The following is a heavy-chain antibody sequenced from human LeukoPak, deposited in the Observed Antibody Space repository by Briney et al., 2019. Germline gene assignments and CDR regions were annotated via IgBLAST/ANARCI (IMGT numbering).Heavy chain of an antibody. Sequence: SETLSLTCTVSGGSISSYYWGWIRQPPGEGLEWIGSIYPSGSTYYNPSLKSRVTISVDTSKNQFSLKLSSVTAADTAVYYCARRYYDFWSGYYSFDYWGQGTLVTVSS. D-gene: IGHD3-3*01. J-gene: IGHJ4*02. CDR1: GGSISSYY. CDR3: ARRYYDFWSGYYSFDY. CDR2: IYPSGST. V-gene: IGHV4-39*07.